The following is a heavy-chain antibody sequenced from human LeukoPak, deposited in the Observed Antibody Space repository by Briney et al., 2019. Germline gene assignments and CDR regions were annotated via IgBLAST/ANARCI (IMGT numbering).Heavy chain of an antibody. J-gene: IGHJ4*02. V-gene: IGHV4-39*07. CDR2: IYYSGST. D-gene: IGHD5-12*01. CDR3: AREAVATGGVDY. Sequence: SETLSLTCTVSGGSISSSSYYWGWIRQPPGKGLEWIGSIYYSGSTNYNPSLKSRVTISVDTSKNQFSLKLSSVTAADTAVYYCAREAVATGGVDYWGQGTLVTVSS. CDR1: GGSISSSSYY.